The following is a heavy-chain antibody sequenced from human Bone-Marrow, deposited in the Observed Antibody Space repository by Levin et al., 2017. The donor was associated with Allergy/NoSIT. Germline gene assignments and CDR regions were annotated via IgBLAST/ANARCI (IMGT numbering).Heavy chain of an antibody. CDR2: IYWNSNRI. Sequence: GGSLRLSCVASGLTSDHAMHWVRQAPGKGLEWVSGIYWNSNRIDYADSVKGRFTVSRDNAKNSLYLQMNSLRTEDTALYYCGKDITAGGLDAWGQGTLVTVSS. CDR1: GLTSDHA. D-gene: IGHD6-13*01. V-gene: IGHV3-9*02. CDR3: GKDITAGGLDA. J-gene: IGHJ5*02.